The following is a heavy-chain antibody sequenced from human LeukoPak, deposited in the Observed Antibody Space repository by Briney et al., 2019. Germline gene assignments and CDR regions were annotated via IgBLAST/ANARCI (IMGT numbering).Heavy chain of an antibody. D-gene: IGHD6-13*01. Sequence: GGSLRLSCAASGFDVSSKYMSWVRQAPGKGLDWVSLIYTDDTTYYADSVKGRFTISRDNSKNTVYLQMSSLRAEDTAVYYCAREPPFRYSSTGYFDYWGQGTLVSASS. CDR3: AREPPFRYSSTGYFDY. CDR1: GFDVSSKY. CDR2: IYTDDTT. V-gene: IGHV3-53*01. J-gene: IGHJ4*02.